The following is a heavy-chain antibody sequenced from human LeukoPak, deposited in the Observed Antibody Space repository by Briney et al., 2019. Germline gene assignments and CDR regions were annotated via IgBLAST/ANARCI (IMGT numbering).Heavy chain of an antibody. CDR1: GYTFTSYD. CDR3: ARVFKSQGIDP. J-gene: IGHJ5*02. D-gene: IGHD3-10*01. Sequence: GASVKVSCKASGYTFTSYDIHWVRQATGQGLEWMGWMNPNSGNTGYAQKFQGRVTITRNTSISTAYMGLSSLRSEDTAVYYCARVFKSQGIDPWGQGTLVTVSS. CDR2: MNPNSGNT. V-gene: IGHV1-8*03.